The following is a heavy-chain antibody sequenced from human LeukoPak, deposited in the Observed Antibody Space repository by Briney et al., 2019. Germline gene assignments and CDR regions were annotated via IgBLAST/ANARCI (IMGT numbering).Heavy chain of an antibody. D-gene: IGHD6-6*01. Sequence: ASVKVSCKTSGYTFTGYYMHWVRQAPGQGLEWMGWINPNSGGSNYAQKFQGRVTMTRDTSISTTYMELNRLTSDDTAVYYCARAFRIAARPADYWGQGTLVTVSS. CDR3: ARAFRIAARPADY. J-gene: IGHJ4*02. CDR1: GYTFTGYY. V-gene: IGHV1-2*02. CDR2: INPNSGGS.